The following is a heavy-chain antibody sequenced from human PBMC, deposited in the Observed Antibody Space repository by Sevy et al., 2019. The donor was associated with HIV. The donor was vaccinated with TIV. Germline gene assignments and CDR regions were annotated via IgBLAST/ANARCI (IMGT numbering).Heavy chain of an antibody. D-gene: IGHD3-16*01. CDR1: GYSFTSYN. J-gene: IGHJ4*02. CDR2: INTYTGNP. Sequence: ASVKVSCKASGYSFTSYNMNWVRQAPGQGLEWMGWINTYTGNPTYAQGFTGRFVFSLDTSVSTAYLQISSLKAEDTGMYYCARELGPFDYWGQGTLVTVSS. V-gene: IGHV7-4-1*02. CDR3: ARELGPFDY.